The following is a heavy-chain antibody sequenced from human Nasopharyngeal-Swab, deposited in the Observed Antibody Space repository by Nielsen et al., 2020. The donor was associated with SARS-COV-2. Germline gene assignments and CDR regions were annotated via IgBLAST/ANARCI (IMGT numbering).Heavy chain of an antibody. V-gene: IGHV3-30-3*01. D-gene: IGHD6-13*01. CDR1: GFTFSSYA. CDR2: ISYDGSNK. Sequence: GESLKIPCAASGFTFSSYAMHWVRQAPGKGLEWVAVISYDGSNKYYADSVKGRFTISRDNSKNTLYLQINSLIAEDTAVYYCGASSRAFDIWGQGTMVTVSS. CDR3: GASSRAFDI. J-gene: IGHJ3*02.